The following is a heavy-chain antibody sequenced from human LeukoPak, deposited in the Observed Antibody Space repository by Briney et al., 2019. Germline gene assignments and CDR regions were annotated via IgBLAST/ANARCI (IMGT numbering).Heavy chain of an antibody. CDR1: GFTFSSYG. Sequence: HPGRSLRLSCAASGFTFSSYGMHWVRQAPGKGLEWVAVIWYDGSNKYYADSVKGRFTISRDNSKNTLYLQMNSLRAEDTAVYYCAGTLRSYGSGSYSAFDYWGQGTLVTVSS. V-gene: IGHV3-33*01. CDR2: IWYDGSNK. CDR3: AGTLRSYGSGSYSAFDY. J-gene: IGHJ4*02. D-gene: IGHD3-10*01.